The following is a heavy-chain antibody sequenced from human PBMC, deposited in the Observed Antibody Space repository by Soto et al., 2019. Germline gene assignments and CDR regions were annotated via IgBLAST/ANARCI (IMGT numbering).Heavy chain of an antibody. CDR3: ARRFDEDYGDSPYYYYGMDV. Sequence: PSETLSLTCTVSGSSISSSSYYWGWIRQPPGKGLEWIGSIYYSGSTYYNPSLKSRVTISVDTSKNQFSLKLSSVTAADTAVYYCARRFDEDYGDSPYYYYGMDVWGQGPTVTVS. D-gene: IGHD4-17*01. V-gene: IGHV4-39*01. CDR2: IYYSGST. CDR1: GSSISSSSYY. J-gene: IGHJ6*02.